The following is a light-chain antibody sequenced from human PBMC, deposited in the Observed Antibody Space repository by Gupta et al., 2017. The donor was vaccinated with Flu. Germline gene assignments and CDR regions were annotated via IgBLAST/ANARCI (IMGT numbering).Light chain of an antibody. Sequence: DIQMTQSPSTLSASVGDSVTITCRASQTVYSRVAWVQQKPGGSPKLLIHTASVLENGVPSRFRGGGYGTEFTLTINSLQPDDCATYFCQHYHTHRSFGRGTKVE. CDR2: TAS. V-gene: IGKV1-5*03. J-gene: IGKJ1*01. CDR3: QHYHTHRS. CDR1: QTVYSR.